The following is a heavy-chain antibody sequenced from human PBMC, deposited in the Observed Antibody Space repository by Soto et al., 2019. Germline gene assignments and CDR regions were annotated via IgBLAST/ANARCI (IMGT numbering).Heavy chain of an antibody. J-gene: IGHJ4*02. CDR2: STNKASGYTT. Sequence: EVQLVESGGGLVQPGGSLRLSCATSGFTFSGHFMDWVRQAPGKGLEWVARSTNKASGYTTQYAASVIGRFSISRDDSKNSRYRQMDGLKTEDTAVYYCASPNCGTFDYWGQGTLVTVSS. D-gene: IGHD2-21*01. V-gene: IGHV3-72*01. CDR1: GFTFSGHF. CDR3: ASPNCGTFDY.